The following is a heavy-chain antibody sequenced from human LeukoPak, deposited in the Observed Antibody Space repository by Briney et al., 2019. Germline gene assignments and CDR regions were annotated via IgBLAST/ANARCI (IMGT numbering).Heavy chain of an antibody. V-gene: IGHV1-69*13. J-gene: IGHJ3*02. D-gene: IGHD5-12*01. CDR3: ARDAPGYHAFDI. CDR1: GGTFSSYA. CDR2: IIPIFGTA. Sequence: ASVKVSCKASGGTFSSYAISWVRQAPGQGLEWMGGIIPIFGTANYAQKFQGRVTITADESTSTAYMELSSLGSEDTAVYYCARDAPGYHAFDIWGQGTMVTVSS.